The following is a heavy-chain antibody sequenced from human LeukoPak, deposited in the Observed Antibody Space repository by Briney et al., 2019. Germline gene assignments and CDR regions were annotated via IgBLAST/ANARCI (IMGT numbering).Heavy chain of an antibody. J-gene: IGHJ6*02. CDR2: IYHSGGT. D-gene: IGHD2/OR15-2a*01. V-gene: IGHV4-30-2*01. Sequence: PSQTLSLTCTVSGGSISSGGYYWSWIRQPPGKGLEWIGYIYHSGGTYYNPSLKSRVIISIDRSKRQFSLKLSSVTAADTAVYYCARGQVLEVLWKFQGYYYGMDVWGQGTTVTVSS. CDR3: ARGQVLEVLWKFQGYYYGMDV. CDR1: GGSISSGGYY.